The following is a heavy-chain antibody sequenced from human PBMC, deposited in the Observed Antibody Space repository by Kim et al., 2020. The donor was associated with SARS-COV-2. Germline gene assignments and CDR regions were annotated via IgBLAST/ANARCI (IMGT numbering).Heavy chain of an antibody. J-gene: IGHJ4*02. CDR2: ISWDGGST. D-gene: IGHD5-18*01. CDR1: GFTFDDYT. Sequence: GGSLRLSCAASGFTFDDYTMHWVRQAPGKGLEWVSLISWDGGSTYYADSVKGRFTISRDNSKNSLYLQMNSLRTEDTALYYCAKDFLRGYSYGPNDYWGQRTLVTVSS. V-gene: IGHV3-43*01. CDR3: AKDFLRGYSYGPNDY.